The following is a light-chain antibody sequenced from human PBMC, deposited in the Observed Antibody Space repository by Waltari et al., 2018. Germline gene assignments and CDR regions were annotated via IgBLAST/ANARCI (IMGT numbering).Light chain of an antibody. CDR3: ASWDDSLSGRL. V-gene: IGLV1-47*01. CDR2: KNS. Sequence: QSVLTPPPSASATPGQRVTISCSGTSSNIGGHSVYWYQQLPGTAPQLLIYKNSQRPSGVPDRFSASKSGTSASLVISGLRSEDEADYYCASWDDSLSGRLFGGGTKLTVL. CDR1: SSNIGGHS. J-gene: IGLJ3*02.